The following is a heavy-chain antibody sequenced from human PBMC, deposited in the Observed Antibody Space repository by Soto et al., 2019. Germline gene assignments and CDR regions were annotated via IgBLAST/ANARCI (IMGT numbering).Heavy chain of an antibody. J-gene: IGHJ3*02. Sequence: SETLSLTCTVSGGSISSYFLNWIRQAPGKGLEWIGYMYFNESTNYNPSLKSRVTISLDTSKSLFSLKLNSVTAADTAVYYCARDHKEDFDIRGQVTLGTVSS. V-gene: IGHV4-59*01. CDR3: ARDHKEDFDI. CDR2: MYFNEST. CDR1: GGSISSYF.